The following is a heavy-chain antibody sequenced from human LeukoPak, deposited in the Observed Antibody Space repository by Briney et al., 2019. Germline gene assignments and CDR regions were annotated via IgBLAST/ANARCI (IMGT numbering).Heavy chain of an antibody. Sequence: GGSLRLSCTVSGIIFSNTWMSWVRQAPGKGLEWVGRIKSKYNGGTTDYPAPVQGGFIISRDDSKNTLYLQMNSLKIEDTAVYYCTTDRPDYWGQGTLVTVSS. V-gene: IGHV3-15*01. CDR2: IKSKYNGGTT. J-gene: IGHJ4*02. CDR1: GIIFSNTW. CDR3: TTDRPDY.